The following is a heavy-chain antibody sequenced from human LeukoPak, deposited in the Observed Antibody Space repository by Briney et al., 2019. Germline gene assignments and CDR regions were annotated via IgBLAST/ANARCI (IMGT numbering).Heavy chain of an antibody. CDR1: GLTASGSY. CDR3: AQSRGAFDI. Sequence: QPGGSLRLSCAVSGLTASGSYMNWVRQAPGKGLEWVSVLYSSGTTYYADSAKGRFTISRDNSKNTLYLQLNSLRAEDTAIYYCAQSRGAFDIWGQGTMVTVSS. V-gene: IGHV3-53*01. J-gene: IGHJ3*02. CDR2: LYSSGTT. D-gene: IGHD3-10*01.